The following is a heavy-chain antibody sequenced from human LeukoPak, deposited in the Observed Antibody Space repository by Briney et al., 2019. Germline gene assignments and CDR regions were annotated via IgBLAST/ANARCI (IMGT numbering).Heavy chain of an antibody. CDR2: INPNSGGT. CDR1: GYTFTGYY. Sequence: ASVKVSCKASGYTFTGYYMHWVRQAPGQGLEWMGWINPNSGGTNYAQKFQGRVTMTRDTSISTAYMELSRLRSDDTAVYYCARVNTRGRWLQLSYYYYYYMDVWGKGTTVTVSS. CDR3: ARVNTRGRWLQLSYYYYYYMDV. J-gene: IGHJ6*03. D-gene: IGHD5-24*01. V-gene: IGHV1-2*02.